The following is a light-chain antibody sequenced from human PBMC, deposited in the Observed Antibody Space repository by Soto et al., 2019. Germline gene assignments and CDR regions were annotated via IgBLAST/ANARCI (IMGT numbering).Light chain of an antibody. CDR2: GAS. J-gene: IGKJ5*01. V-gene: IGKV3-20*01. CDR1: LSLVESDGNTY. Sequence: VMTQSRLSLPVTLVQPASISCTSSLSLVESDGNTYLNWYQQKPGQAPRLLIYGASSRATGIPDRISGSGAGTDFTLTISRLEPEDFAVYYCQQYGSSPPITFGQGTRLEIK. CDR3: QQYGSSPPIT.